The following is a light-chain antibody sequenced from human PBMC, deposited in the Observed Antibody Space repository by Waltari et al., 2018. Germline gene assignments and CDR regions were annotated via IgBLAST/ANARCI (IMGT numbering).Light chain of an antibody. Sequence: QSVLTQPPSVSAAPGQRVTIPCPGGPSNIGHNYVSWYRQFPGTAPKLLSYEDSERPSGIPGRFSGSKSGTSATLDITGLQAGDEADYYCGTWDSSLSGAVFGGGTHLTVL. V-gene: IGLV1-51*02. CDR2: EDS. CDR1: PSNIGHNY. J-gene: IGLJ7*01. CDR3: GTWDSSLSGAV.